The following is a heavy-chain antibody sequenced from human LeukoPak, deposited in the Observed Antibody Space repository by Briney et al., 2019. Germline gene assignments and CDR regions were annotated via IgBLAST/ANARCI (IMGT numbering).Heavy chain of an antibody. J-gene: IGHJ4*02. D-gene: IGHD4-17*01. Sequence: SETLSLTCNVSGGSISSYSWSWIRQPPGKGLEWIGNIYNSGSTNYNPSLKNRVTISVDTSKNQFSLKLRSVTAADTAVFYCARQGYADFSPRPFDYWGQGTLVTVSS. CDR1: GGSISSYS. CDR2: IYNSGST. CDR3: ARQGYADFSPRPFDY. V-gene: IGHV4-59*08.